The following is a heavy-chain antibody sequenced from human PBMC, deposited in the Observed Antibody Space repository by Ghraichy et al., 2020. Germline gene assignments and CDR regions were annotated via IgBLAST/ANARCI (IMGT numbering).Heavy chain of an antibody. D-gene: IGHD2-15*01. CDR2: ISGSGTNT. Sequence: GGSLRLSCAASGFSFSTYAMSWIRQAPGKGPEWVAAISGSGTNTYYPDSLWGRFTISRDNSKNTLYLQMSSLRAEDTAAYYCARHHEGSGSFDPWGQGTLVTVSS. V-gene: IGHV3-23*01. CDR1: GFSFSTYA. CDR3: ARHHEGSGSFDP. J-gene: IGHJ5*02.